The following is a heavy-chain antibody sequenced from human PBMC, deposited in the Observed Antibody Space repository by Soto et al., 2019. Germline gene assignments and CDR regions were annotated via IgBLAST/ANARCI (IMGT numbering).Heavy chain of an antibody. CDR2: TFYRPKWFN. Sequence: PSETPSLTCSISRDSISRSSVAWNWIRQSPSRGLEGLGRTFYRPKWFNNYAASGSSQITTNANTPKNQFPLQRASGTSEDTAVYFCARGINSAIDVWGQGTLVTVPS. CDR1: RDSISRSSVA. J-gene: IGHJ4*02. CDR3: ARGINSAIDV. V-gene: IGHV6-1*01. D-gene: IGHD5-18*01.